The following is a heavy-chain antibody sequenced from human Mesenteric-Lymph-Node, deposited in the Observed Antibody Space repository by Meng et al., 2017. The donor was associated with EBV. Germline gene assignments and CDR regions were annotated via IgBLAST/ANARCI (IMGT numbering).Heavy chain of an antibody. CDR2: LIPMSDAP. CDR1: GGTVRSDA. Sequence: QVQVVQSGAEVKKPGSLVKVSCRTSGGTVRSDAVSWVRQARGQGLEWMGGLIPMSDAPHSAQKFQGRVTITADESTSTHYMDLIGLRSDDTALYYCASESGRGFTPDYWGQGTLVTVDS. V-gene: IGHV1-69*01. CDR3: ASESGRGFTPDY. D-gene: IGHD3-10*01. J-gene: IGHJ4*02.